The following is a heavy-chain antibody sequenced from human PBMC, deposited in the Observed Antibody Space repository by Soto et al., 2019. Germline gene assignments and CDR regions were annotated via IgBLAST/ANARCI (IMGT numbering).Heavy chain of an antibody. Sequence: EVQLVESGGGLVQPGGSLRLSCVASDFTFSSYLMAWVRQAPGKGLEWVATIKKDGSEKNYVDSVKGRFTISRDNAKNSVDMQVNSMRDEDTAEYYCARARQVTTCGMVFFDYWGQGTLVTVSS. J-gene: IGHJ4*02. CDR1: DFTFSSYL. CDR2: IKKDGSEK. D-gene: IGHD3-3*01. CDR3: ARARQVTTCGMVFFDY. V-gene: IGHV3-7*01.